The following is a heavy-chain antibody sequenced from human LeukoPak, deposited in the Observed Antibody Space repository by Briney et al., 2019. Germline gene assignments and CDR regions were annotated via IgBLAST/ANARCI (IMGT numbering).Heavy chain of an antibody. Sequence: GGSLRLSCAASGFTFSSYWMSWVRQAPGKGLEWVANIKQDGSEKYYVDSVKGRFTISRDNSKNTLYLQMNSLRAEDTAVYYCAKVSSSCSSTSCYAYFDYWGQGTLVTVSS. CDR3: AKVSSSCSSTSCYAYFDY. D-gene: IGHD2-2*01. J-gene: IGHJ4*02. CDR2: IKQDGSEK. CDR1: GFTFSSYW. V-gene: IGHV3-7*03.